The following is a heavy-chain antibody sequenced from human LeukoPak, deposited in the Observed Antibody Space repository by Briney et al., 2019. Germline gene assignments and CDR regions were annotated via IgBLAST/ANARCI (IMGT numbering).Heavy chain of an antibody. J-gene: IGHJ4*02. D-gene: IGHD6-13*01. V-gene: IGHV4-30-4*01. CDR1: GGSISNGAYY. Sequence: SETLSLTCTVSGGSISNGAYYWTWIPQPPGKGLEWIGYIYYSGNTYYNASLKSRVTISVDTSKNQFSLKLSSVTAADTAVYYCARGQPAGIAAAGSRGDYWGQGTLVSVSS. CDR2: IYYSGNT. CDR3: ARGQPAGIAAAGSRGDY.